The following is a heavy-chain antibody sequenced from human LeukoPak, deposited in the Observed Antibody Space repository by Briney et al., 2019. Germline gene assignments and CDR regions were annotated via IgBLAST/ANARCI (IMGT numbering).Heavy chain of an antibody. CDR1: GFTFSSCW. V-gene: IGHV3-7*04. D-gene: IGHD4-17*01. Sequence: GGSLRLSCAASGFTFSSCWMTWVRHAPGKGLEWVANIKHDGSEKYYVDSVKGRFTISRDASKNTVYLQMNSLRAEDTAVYSCARWSGDYPSYYLDYWGQGTLVTVSS. CDR2: IKHDGSEK. CDR3: ARWSGDYPSYYLDY. J-gene: IGHJ4*02.